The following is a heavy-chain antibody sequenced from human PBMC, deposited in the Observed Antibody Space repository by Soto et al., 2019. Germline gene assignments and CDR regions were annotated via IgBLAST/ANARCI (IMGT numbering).Heavy chain of an antibody. V-gene: IGHV4-31*03. D-gene: IGHD1-1*01. Sequence: QVQLQESGPGLVKPSQTLSLTCTVSGGSISTGGYYWSWIRQHPGRGLEWIGYIYHSGMTFSNPSLQSRVAISIDTSKNKFYLKLSSVTAADTAVYYCATVRWERHDAFDIWGQGTMVSVSS. J-gene: IGHJ3*02. CDR2: IYHSGMT. CDR3: ATVRWERHDAFDI. CDR1: GGSISTGGYY.